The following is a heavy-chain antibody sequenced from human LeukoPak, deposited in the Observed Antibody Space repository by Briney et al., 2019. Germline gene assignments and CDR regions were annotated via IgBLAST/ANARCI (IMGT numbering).Heavy chain of an antibody. J-gene: IGHJ4*02. V-gene: IGHV4-34*01. Sequence: SEALSLTCTVSGVSISSYYWSWIRQPPGKGLEWIGEISDSGSTNYNPSLKSRVTISVDTSQNQFSLRLSYVTAADTAVYYCARGGIADRLGNWGQGTLVTVSS. CDR2: ISDSGST. CDR1: GVSISSYY. D-gene: IGHD6-6*01. CDR3: ARGGIADRLGN.